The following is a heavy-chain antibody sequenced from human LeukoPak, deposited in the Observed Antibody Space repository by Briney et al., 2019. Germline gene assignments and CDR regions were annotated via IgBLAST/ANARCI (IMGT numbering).Heavy chain of an antibody. Sequence: ASVKVSCKASGYTFTGYYMHWVRQAPGQGLEWMGWINPNSGGTNYAQKFQGRVTMTRNTSISTAYMELSSLRSEDTAAYYCARAASSNYDYVWGSYRGFDYWGQGTLVTVSS. CDR1: GYTFTGYY. D-gene: IGHD3-16*02. J-gene: IGHJ4*02. CDR3: ARAASSNYDYVWGSYRGFDY. V-gene: IGHV1-2*02. CDR2: INPNSGGT.